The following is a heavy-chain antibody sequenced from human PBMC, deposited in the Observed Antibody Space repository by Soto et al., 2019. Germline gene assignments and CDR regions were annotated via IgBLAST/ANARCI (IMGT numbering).Heavy chain of an antibody. Sequence: PSETLSLTCTVSGGSISSSSYYWGWIRQPPGKGLEWIGSIYYSGSTYYNPSLKSRVTISVDTSKNQFSLKLSSVTAADTAVYYCARMYSSSSYDYWGQGTLVTVSS. V-gene: IGHV4-39*01. CDR3: ARMYSSSSYDY. J-gene: IGHJ4*02. CDR1: GGSISSSSYY. CDR2: IYYSGST. D-gene: IGHD6-13*01.